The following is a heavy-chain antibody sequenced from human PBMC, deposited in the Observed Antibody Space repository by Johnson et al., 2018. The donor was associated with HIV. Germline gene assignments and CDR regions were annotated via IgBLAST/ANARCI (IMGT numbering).Heavy chain of an antibody. CDR2: ISYDGSNK. J-gene: IGHJ3*02. D-gene: IGHD3-22*01. CDR1: GFTFSSYA. Sequence: QVQLVESGGGVVQPGRSLRLSCAASGFTFSSYAMHWVRQAPGTGLEWVEVISYDGSNKYYADSVKGRFTISRDNSKNTLYLQMNSLRAEDTAVLYCARPHYYDSSGYDPGMDHDAFDIWGQGTMVTVSS. CDR3: ARPHYYDSSGYDPGMDHDAFDI. V-gene: IGHV3-30-3*01.